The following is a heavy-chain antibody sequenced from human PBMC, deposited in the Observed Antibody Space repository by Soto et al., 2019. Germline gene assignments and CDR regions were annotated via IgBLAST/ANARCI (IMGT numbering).Heavy chain of an antibody. J-gene: IGHJ4*02. CDR3: ARVLGTYSRVGTFDY. V-gene: IGHV3-30-3*01. CDR1: GFTFSRYA. D-gene: IGHD1-26*01. CDR2: ISYDGSNR. Sequence: QVQLVESGGGVVQPGRSLRLSCAASGFTFSRYAVHWVRQAPGKGLEWVAVISYDGSNRYYADSVKGRFTISRGNSKNTLYLQMNSLRAEDTAVYYCARVLGTYSRVGTFDYWGQGTLVTVSS.